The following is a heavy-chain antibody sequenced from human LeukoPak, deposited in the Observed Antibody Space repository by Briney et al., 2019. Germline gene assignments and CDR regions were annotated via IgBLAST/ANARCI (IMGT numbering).Heavy chain of an antibody. CDR1: GYPFTNYW. CDR2: IYPDDSDT. J-gene: IGHJ4*02. Sequence: GESLKISYKGSGYPFTNYWIGWVRQMPGKGLEWMGVIYPDDSDTSYSPSFRGQVTISADKSISTAYLQWSSLKASDAAMYYCARLMLGRHIDYWGQGTLVTVSS. V-gene: IGHV5-51*01. D-gene: IGHD1-26*01. CDR3: ARLMLGRHIDY.